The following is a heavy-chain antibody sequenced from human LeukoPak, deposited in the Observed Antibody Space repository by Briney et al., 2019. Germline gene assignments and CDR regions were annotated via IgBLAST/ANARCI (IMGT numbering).Heavy chain of an antibody. J-gene: IGHJ4*01. Sequence: SETLSLTCTVSGVSISSYYWSWIRQPPGEGLEWIGYIYYSGSTNSDPSLKSRVTISTDTSRNQFSLKLSSVTAADTAVYYCGELTFPNRMLFDYLGQGNLGNVS. CDR1: GVSISSYY. CDR3: GELTFPNRMLFDY. D-gene: IGHD1-14*01. CDR2: IYYSGST. V-gene: IGHV4-59*01.